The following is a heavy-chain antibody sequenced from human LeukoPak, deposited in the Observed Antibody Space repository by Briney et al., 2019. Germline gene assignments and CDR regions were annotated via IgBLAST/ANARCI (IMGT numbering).Heavy chain of an antibody. CDR1: GGSTRSGRHH. D-gene: IGHD4-23*01. Sequence: PSETLSLTCSVSGGSTRSGRHHWAWVRQPPGKGLEFIGSLDESGRPYYNAPLKSRVTISEDSSGKQFSLNLSSVTAADTAVYYCARVRNGGDSVVTYYFDHWGQGTLVTVSS. V-gene: IGHV4-39*07. J-gene: IGHJ4*02. CDR3: ARVRNGGDSVVTYYFDH. CDR2: LDESGRP.